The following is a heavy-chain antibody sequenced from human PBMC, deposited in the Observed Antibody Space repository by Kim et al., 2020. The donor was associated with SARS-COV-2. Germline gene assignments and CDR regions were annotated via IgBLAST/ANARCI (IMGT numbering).Heavy chain of an antibody. CDR3: AKSLENYYGSGSYSGGM. CDR1: GFTFSSYG. D-gene: IGHD3-10*01. CDR2: ISYDGSNK. J-gene: IGHJ6*01. V-gene: IGHV3-30*18. Sequence: GGSLRLSCAASGFTFSSYGMHWVRQAPGKGLEWVAVISYDGSNKYYADSVKGRFTISRDNSKNTLYLQMNSLRAEDTAVYYCAKSLENYYGSGSYSGGM.